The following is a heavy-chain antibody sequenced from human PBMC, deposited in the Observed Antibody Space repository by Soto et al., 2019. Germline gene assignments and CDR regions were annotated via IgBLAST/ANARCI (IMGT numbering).Heavy chain of an antibody. CDR3: ARVLQDNIVGARKYGMDV. CDR1: GYTFTSYG. Sequence: QVQLVQSGAEVKKPGASVKVSCKASGYTFTSYGMSWVRQAPGQGLEWMGWISAYNGNTNYAQKLQGRVTMTTDTSTSTAYMELRSLRSDDTAVYYCARVLQDNIVGARKYGMDVWGQGTTVTVSS. CDR2: ISAYNGNT. V-gene: IGHV1-18*04. D-gene: IGHD1-26*01. J-gene: IGHJ6*02.